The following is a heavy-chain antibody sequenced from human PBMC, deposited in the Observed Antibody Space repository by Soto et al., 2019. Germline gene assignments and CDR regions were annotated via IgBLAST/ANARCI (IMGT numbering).Heavy chain of an antibody. J-gene: IGHJ6*02. Sequence: SVKVSCKASGGTFSSYAISWVRQAPGQGLEWMGGIIPIFGTANYAQKFQGRVTITADESTSTAYMELSSLRSEDTAVYYCARDRLDYYGLGGYYYGMDVWGQGTTVTVSS. D-gene: IGHD3-10*01. CDR1: GGTFSSYA. CDR3: ARDRLDYYGLGGYYYGMDV. V-gene: IGHV1-69*13. CDR2: IIPIFGTA.